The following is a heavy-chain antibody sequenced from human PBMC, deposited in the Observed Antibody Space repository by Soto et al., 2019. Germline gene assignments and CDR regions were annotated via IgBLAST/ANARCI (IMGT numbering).Heavy chain of an antibody. CDR2: IYYSRTT. Sequence: SETLSLTCTVSGGSISSGGYYWSWIRQHPGKGLEWVGYIYYSRTTYYNPSLESRVTISVDTSKNQFSLNLSSVTAADTAVYYCARGFLEWLSHPYYGMDVWGQGTTVT. CDR3: ARGFLEWLSHPYYGMDV. D-gene: IGHD3-3*01. V-gene: IGHV4-31*03. J-gene: IGHJ6*02. CDR1: GGSISSGGYY.